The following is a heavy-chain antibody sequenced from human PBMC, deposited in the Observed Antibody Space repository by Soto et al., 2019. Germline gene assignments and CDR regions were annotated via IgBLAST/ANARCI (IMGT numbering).Heavy chain of an antibody. CDR3: AKDSRGSYHHFDY. J-gene: IGHJ4*02. Sequence: HPGGSLRLSCAASGFTFSSYGMHWVRQAPGKGLEWVAVISYDGSNKYYADSVKGRFTISRDNSKNTLYLQMNSLRAEDTAVYYCAKDSRGSYHHFDYWGQGTLVTVSS. CDR1: GFTFSSYG. CDR2: ISYDGSNK. V-gene: IGHV3-30*18. D-gene: IGHD1-26*01.